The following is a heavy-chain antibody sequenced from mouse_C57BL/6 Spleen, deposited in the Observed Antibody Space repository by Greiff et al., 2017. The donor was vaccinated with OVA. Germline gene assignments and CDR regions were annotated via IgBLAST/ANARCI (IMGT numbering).Heavy chain of an antibody. V-gene: IGHV1-82*01. CDR3: ARSGGNYAFDY. CDR2: IYPGDGDT. Sequence: QVQLQQSGPELVKPGASVKISCKASGYAFSSSWMNWVKQRPGKGLEWIGRIYPGDGDTNYNVKFKGKATLTADKSSSTAYMQLSSLTSEDSAVYFGARSGGNYAFDYWGQGTTLTVSS. D-gene: IGHD2-1*01. CDR1: GYAFSSSW. J-gene: IGHJ2*01.